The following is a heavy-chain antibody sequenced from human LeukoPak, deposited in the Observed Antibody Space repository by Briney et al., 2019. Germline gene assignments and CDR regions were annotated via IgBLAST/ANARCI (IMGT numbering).Heavy chain of an antibody. J-gene: IGHJ4*02. CDR3: ARGVALWFGESRHFDY. V-gene: IGHV3-21*01. Sequence: PGGSLRLSCAASGFTFSSYSMNWVRQAPGKGLEWVSSISSSSSYIYYADSVKGRFTVSRDNAKNSLYLQMNSLRAEDTAVYYCARGVALWFGESRHFDYWGQGTLVTVSS. CDR2: ISSSSSYI. CDR1: GFTFSSYS. D-gene: IGHD3-10*01.